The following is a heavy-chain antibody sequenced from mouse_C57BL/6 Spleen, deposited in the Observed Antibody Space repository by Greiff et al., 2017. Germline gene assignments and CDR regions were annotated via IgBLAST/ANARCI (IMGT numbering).Heavy chain of an antibody. Sequence: QVQLQQSGAELVKPGASVKISCKASGYAFSSYWMNWVKQRPGKGLEWIGQIYPGDGDTNYNGKFKGKDTLTADKSSSTAYMQLSSLTSEDSAVYFSARKWDGLYYYAMGYWGQGTSVTVSS. CDR3: ARKWDGLYYYAMGY. CDR1: GYAFSSYW. CDR2: IYPGDGDT. D-gene: IGHD1-3*01. V-gene: IGHV1-80*01. J-gene: IGHJ4*01.